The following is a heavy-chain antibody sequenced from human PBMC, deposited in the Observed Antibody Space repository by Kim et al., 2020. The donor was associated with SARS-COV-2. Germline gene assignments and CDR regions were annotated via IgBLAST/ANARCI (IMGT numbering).Heavy chain of an antibody. CDR1: GGSFSSGSYY. Sequence: SETLSLTCTVSGGSFSSGSYYWSCNRQATGKGLEWIGYLYYSGSTNYNPSLKRRITISVHTSKNQFSLKLSSVTAAATAVYYGARVVSVASDAFDIWGQGTMVTVSS. V-gene: IGHV4-61*01. D-gene: IGHD2-15*01. J-gene: IGHJ3*02. CDR2: LYYSGST. CDR3: ARVVSVASDAFDI.